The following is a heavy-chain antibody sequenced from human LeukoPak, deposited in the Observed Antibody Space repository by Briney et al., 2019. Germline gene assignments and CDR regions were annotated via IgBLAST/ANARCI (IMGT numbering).Heavy chain of an antibody. V-gene: IGHV4-4*07. J-gene: IGHJ4*02. CDR2: IYNNVST. CDR3: ARFGYSYGLDY. Sequence: PSETLSLTCTVSGASISSYYWSWIRQPAGKGLEWIGRIYNNVSTNYNPSLKSRVTMSIDTSKNQFSLKLSSVTAADTAVYYCARFGYSYGLDYWGQGTLVTVSP. D-gene: IGHD5-18*01. CDR1: GASISSYY.